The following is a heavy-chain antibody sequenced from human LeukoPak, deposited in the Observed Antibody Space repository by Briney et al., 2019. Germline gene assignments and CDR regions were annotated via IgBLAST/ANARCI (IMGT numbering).Heavy chain of an antibody. J-gene: IGHJ4*02. D-gene: IGHD5-12*01. Sequence: GGSLRLSCAASGFTFSSYSMNWVRQAPGKGLEWVSSISSSSSYIYYADSVKGRFTISRDNAKNSLYLQMNSLGAEDTAVYYCARDSGYGGYDYWGQGTLVTVSS. CDR3: ARDSGYGGYDY. CDR1: GFTFSSYS. V-gene: IGHV3-21*01. CDR2: ISSSSSYI.